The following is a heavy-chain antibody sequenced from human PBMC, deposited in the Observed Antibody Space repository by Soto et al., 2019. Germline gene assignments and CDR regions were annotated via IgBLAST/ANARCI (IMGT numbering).Heavy chain of an antibody. CDR3: ARGAYDFWSGYSHPSDY. J-gene: IGHJ4*02. CDR2: IYYSGST. D-gene: IGHD3-3*01. CDR1: GGSISSGDYY. V-gene: IGHV4-30-4*01. Sequence: PSETLSLTCTVSGGSISSGDYYWSWIRQSPGKGLEWIGYIYYSGSTYYNPSLKGRVTISVDTSKNQFSLNLSSVTAADTAVYYCARGAYDFWSGYSHPSDYWGQGTLVTVSS.